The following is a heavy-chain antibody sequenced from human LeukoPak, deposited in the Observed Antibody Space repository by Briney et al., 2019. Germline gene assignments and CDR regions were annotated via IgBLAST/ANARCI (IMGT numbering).Heavy chain of an antibody. CDR3: ARSSYSSSSSV. V-gene: IGHV3-7*03. Sequence: GGSLRLSCAVSGFTFSGFWMSWSRQAPGKGLEWVASINSDGSEGDYADVVKGRFTISRDNAKNSLYLQINSLRAEDTAVYYCARSSYSSSSSVWGQGTMVTVSS. CDR1: GFTFSGFW. J-gene: IGHJ3*01. D-gene: IGHD6-6*01. CDR2: INSDGSEG.